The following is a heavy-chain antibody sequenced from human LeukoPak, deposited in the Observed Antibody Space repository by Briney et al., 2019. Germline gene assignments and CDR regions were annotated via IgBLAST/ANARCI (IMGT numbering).Heavy chain of an antibody. D-gene: IGHD3-10*01. V-gene: IGHV4-34*01. CDR1: GGSFSGYY. J-gene: IGHJ4*02. CDR2: INHSGST. CDR3: AGPSHLRAFDY. Sequence: SETLSLTCAVYGGSFSGYYWSWIRQPPGKGLEWIGEINHSGSTNYNPSLKSRVTLSVDTSKNQFSLKLSSVTAADTAVYYCAGPSHLRAFDYWGQGTLVTVSS.